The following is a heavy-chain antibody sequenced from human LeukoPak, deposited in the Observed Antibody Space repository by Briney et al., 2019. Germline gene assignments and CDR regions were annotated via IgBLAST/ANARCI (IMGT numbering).Heavy chain of an antibody. CDR1: GGSISSGSYS. CDR3: ARSVVVTATIDC. Sequence: SQTLSLTCAVSGGSISSGSYSWSWIRQPPGKGLEWIGYIYHSGSTYYNPSLKSRVTISVDRSKNQFSLKLSSVTAADTAVYYCARSVVVTATIDCWGQGTLVTVSS. D-gene: IGHD2-21*02. J-gene: IGHJ4*02. CDR2: IYHSGST. V-gene: IGHV4-30-2*01.